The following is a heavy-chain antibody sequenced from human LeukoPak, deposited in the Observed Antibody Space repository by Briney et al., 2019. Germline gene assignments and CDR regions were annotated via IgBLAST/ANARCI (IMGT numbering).Heavy chain of an antibody. J-gene: IGHJ4*02. D-gene: IGHD6-13*01. CDR2: INPNSGGT. CDR1: GYTFTGYY. Sequence: GASVKVSCTASGYTFTGYYMHWVRQAPGQGLEWTGWINPNSGGTNYAQKFQGRVTMTRDTSISTAYMELSRLRSDDTAVYYCARVDQVAAAGVVGNYWGQGTLVTVSS. CDR3: ARVDQVAAAGVVGNY. V-gene: IGHV1-2*02.